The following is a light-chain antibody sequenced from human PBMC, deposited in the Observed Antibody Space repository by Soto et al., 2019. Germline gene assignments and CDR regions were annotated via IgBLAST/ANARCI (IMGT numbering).Light chain of an antibody. CDR2: GAS. J-gene: IGKJ1*01. CDR1: QSVSSN. CDR3: HQHNNWWT. Sequence: EVLMTQSPSTLSVSPVERATLSCMASQSVSSNLAWYQQKPGQAPRLLIYGASTRAAGIPARFSGSGSGTDFTLTITSLQSEDFGVYYCHQHNNWWTFGQGTKVDIK. V-gene: IGKV3-15*01.